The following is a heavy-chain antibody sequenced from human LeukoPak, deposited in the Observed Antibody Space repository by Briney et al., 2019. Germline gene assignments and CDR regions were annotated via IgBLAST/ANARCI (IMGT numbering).Heavy chain of an antibody. D-gene: IGHD3-3*01. J-gene: IGHJ5*02. CDR2: IRSKANSYAT. CDR3: TRHDYDFWSGYYS. Sequence: PGGSLRLSCAASGFTFSGSAMHWVRQASGKGLEWVGRIRSKANSYATACAASVKGRFTISRDDSKNTAYLQMNSLKTEDTAVYYCTRHDYDFWSGYYSWGQGTLVTVSS. V-gene: IGHV3-73*01. CDR1: GFTFSGSA.